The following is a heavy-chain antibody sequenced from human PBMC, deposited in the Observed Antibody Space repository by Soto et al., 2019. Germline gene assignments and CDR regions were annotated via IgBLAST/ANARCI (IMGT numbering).Heavy chain of an antibody. CDR1: GYTFTSYD. CDR2: MNPYSGNT. Sequence: ASVKVSCKASGYTFTSYDISWVRQATGQGLEWMGWMNPYSGNTGYAQKFQGRVTVTRNTSISTVYMELSGLRPDDTAVYYCARRKERSGPHYFDYWGQGSQVTVSS. CDR3: ARRKERSGPHYFDY. V-gene: IGHV1-8*02. J-gene: IGHJ4*02. D-gene: IGHD6-25*01.